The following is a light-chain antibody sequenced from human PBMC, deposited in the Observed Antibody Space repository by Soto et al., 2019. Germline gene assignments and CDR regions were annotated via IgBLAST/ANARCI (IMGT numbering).Light chain of an antibody. CDR1: RSDVGGYNY. CDR2: DAS. CDR3: SSYTGSNTLV. V-gene: IGLV2-14*03. J-gene: IGLJ1*01. Sequence: QSALTQPASVSGSPGQSITISCTGTRSDVGGYNYVSWYQQHPGKAPKLMIYDASNRPSGVSNRFSGSKSGNTASLTISGLQAEDEADYYCSSYTGSNTLVFGTGTKLTVL.